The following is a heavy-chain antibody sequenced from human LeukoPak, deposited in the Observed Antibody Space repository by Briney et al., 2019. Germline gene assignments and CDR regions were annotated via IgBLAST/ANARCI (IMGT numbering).Heavy chain of an antibody. D-gene: IGHD1-26*01. Sequence: GGSLRLSCAASGFDFSTFDMHWVRQATGKGPEWVSAIDTAGDSHYADSAKGRFVISRENAQNSLFLQMDSLRAGDTAVYYCARSKPWDPIDYWGQGTLVTVSS. V-gene: IGHV3-13*01. J-gene: IGHJ4*02. CDR2: IDTAGDS. CDR1: GFDFSTFD. CDR3: ARSKPWDPIDY.